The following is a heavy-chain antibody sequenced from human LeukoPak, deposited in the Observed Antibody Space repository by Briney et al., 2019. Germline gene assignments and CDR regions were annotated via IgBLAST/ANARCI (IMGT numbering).Heavy chain of an antibody. CDR1: GFTFSSYW. J-gene: IGHJ4*02. CDR2: IKQDGSEK. CDR3: ARARWLFAY. V-gene: IGHV3-7*01. Sequence: GGSLRLSCAASGFTFSSYWTSWVRQAPGKGLEWVANIKQDGSEKYYVDSVKGRFTISRDNAKNSLYLQMNSLRAEDTAVYYCARARWLFAYWGQGTLVTVSS. D-gene: IGHD3-22*01.